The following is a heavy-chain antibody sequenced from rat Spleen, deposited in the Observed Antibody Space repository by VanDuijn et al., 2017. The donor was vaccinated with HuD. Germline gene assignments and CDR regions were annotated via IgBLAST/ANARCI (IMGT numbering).Heavy chain of an antibody. J-gene: IGHJ4*01. CDR2: INPDGGST. V-gene: IGHV5-27*01. Sequence: EVQLVESGGGLVQPGRSLKLSCAASGFTFSDYYMAWVRQAPTKGLEWVATINPDGGSTYYPDSVKGRFTISRDNAKNTVYLQMNSLRSEDTATYYCAKDMNYFSTYPFYVFDAWGQGASVTVSS. CDR3: AKDMNYFSTYPFYVFDA. CDR1: GFTFSDYY. D-gene: IGHD1-2*01.